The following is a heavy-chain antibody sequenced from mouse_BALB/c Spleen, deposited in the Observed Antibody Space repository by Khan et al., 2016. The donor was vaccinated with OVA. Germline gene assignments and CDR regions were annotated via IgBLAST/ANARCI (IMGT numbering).Heavy chain of an antibody. D-gene: IGHD2-2*01. V-gene: IGHV1S135*01. Sequence: VQLQQSGPELMKPAASVKLSCKASGYSFTTYYIHWVIQSPGTSLVWIGYIDPFSGGTTYNQKFKGKATMTVDKSSSKAYIHLTKLTSEDSAVYYCTRHGSVAWFSYWGQGTLVTVSA. J-gene: IGHJ3*01. CDR3: TRHGSVAWFSY. CDR2: IDPFSGGT. CDR1: GYSFTTYY.